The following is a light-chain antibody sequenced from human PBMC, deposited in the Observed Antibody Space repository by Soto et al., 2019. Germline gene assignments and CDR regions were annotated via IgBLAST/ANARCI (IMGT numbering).Light chain of an antibody. V-gene: IGLV2-14*01. CDR3: GSYTSSSTLYV. Sequence: QSALTQPASVSGSPGQSITISCTGTSSDVGGSNYVSWYQQHPVKAPKLMIYDVSNRPSGVSNRFSGSKSGNTASLTISGLQAEDEADYYCGSYTSSSTLYVFGTGTKVTVL. CDR1: SSDVGGSNY. CDR2: DVS. J-gene: IGLJ1*01.